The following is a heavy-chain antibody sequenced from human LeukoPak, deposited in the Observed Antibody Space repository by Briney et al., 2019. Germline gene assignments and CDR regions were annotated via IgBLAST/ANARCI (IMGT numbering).Heavy chain of an antibody. CDR3: ARDLGCSSTSCKGGYYYYMDV. Sequence: GGSLRLSCAASGFTFSSYSMNWVRQAPGKGLEWVSYISSSSSTIYYADSVKGRFTISRDNAKNSLYLQMNSLRAEDTAVYYCARDLGCSSTSCKGGYYYYMDVWGKGTTVTVSS. D-gene: IGHD2-2*01. J-gene: IGHJ6*03. V-gene: IGHV3-48*04. CDR2: ISSSSSTI. CDR1: GFTFSSYS.